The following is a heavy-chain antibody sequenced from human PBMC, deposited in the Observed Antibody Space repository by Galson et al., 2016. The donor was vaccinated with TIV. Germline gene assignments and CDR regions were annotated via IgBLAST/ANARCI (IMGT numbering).Heavy chain of an antibody. CDR3: AWSGWEPSYFQH. V-gene: IGHV3-21*04. J-gene: IGHJ1*01. CDR2: ISSSGNYI. CDR1: GFTFSRYS. D-gene: IGHD1-26*01. Sequence: SLRLSCAASGFTFSRYSLNWVRQAPGRGLKWAASISSSGNYIYYADSVKGRFTISRDNAKRSLYLQMNSLRAEDTAIYYCAWSGWEPSYFQHWGQGTLGIVSS.